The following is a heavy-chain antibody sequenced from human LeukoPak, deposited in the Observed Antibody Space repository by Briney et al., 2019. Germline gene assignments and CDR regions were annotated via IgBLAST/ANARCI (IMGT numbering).Heavy chain of an antibody. CDR1: GFTFSSCA. Sequence: PGGSLRLSCAASGFTFSSCAMGWVRQAPGKGLEWVSAITASGGSTYYADSVKGRFTISRDNSKDTLYLQMNSLRAEDTAVYYCARGPSTWDYWGQGTLVTVSS. J-gene: IGHJ4*02. CDR2: ITASGGST. CDR3: ARGPSTWDY. D-gene: IGHD6-13*01. V-gene: IGHV3-23*01.